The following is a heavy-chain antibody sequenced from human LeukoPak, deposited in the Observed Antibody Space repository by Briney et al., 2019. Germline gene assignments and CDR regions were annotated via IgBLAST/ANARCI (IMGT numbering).Heavy chain of an antibody. J-gene: IGHJ4*02. Sequence: SETLSLTCTVSGGSISSYYWSWIRQPAGKGLEWIGRIYTSGSTNYNPSLKSRITISLDMSKNQYSLKLTSVTAADTAVYYCARDVGFFDIDYWGQGILVTVSS. CDR3: ARDVGFFDIDY. V-gene: IGHV4-4*07. CDR2: IYTSGST. CDR1: GGSISSYY. D-gene: IGHD3-9*01.